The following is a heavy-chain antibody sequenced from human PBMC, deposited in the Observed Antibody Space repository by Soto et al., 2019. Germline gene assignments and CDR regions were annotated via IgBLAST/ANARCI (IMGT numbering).Heavy chain of an antibody. CDR1: GGTFSSYA. CDR3: ARELYGGNSRAYFDY. D-gene: IGHD4-17*01. V-gene: IGHV1-69*12. Sequence: QVQLVQSGAEVKKPGSSVKVSCKASGGTFSSYAISWVRQAPGQGLEWMGGIIPIFGTANYAQKFQGRVTLTADESTSTAYMELSSLRSEVTAVYYCARELYGGNSRAYFDYWGQGTLVTVSS. CDR2: IIPIFGTA. J-gene: IGHJ4*02.